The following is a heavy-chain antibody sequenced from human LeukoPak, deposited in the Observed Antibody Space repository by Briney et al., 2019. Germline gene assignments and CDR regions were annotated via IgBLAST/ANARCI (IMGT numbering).Heavy chain of an antibody. CDR2: ILPLFGTA. CDR1: GGTFSSYA. J-gene: IGHJ4*02. Sequence: ASVKVSCKASGGTFSSYAISWVRQAPGQGLEWMGGILPLFGTANYAQKFEGRVTITTDESTSTAYMELSSLRSADTAVYYCARVDGSGWWYFDYWGQGTLVTVSS. CDR3: ARVDGSGWWYFDY. V-gene: IGHV1-69*05. D-gene: IGHD3-10*01.